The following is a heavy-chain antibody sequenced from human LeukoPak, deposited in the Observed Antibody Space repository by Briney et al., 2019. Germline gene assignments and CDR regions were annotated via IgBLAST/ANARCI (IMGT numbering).Heavy chain of an antibody. CDR3: ARGPSNGRDHYFDS. Sequence: SETLSLTCTVSGGSIRRADYYWGWIRQSPGKGLEWIGSIYHSGSTYYNPTLLSRVTKSVDTSKNQFSLNLSSVTAADTAVYFCARGPSNGRDHYFDSWGQGTQVTVSS. V-gene: IGHV4-39*07. J-gene: IGHJ4*02. D-gene: IGHD6-19*01. CDR2: IYHSGST. CDR1: GGSIRRADYY.